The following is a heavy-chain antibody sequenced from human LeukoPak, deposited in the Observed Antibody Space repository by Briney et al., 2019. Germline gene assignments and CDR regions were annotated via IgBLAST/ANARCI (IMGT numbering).Heavy chain of an antibody. CDR3: TTAFPDCTSALCTGS. J-gene: IGHJ5*02. CDR2: VNTNADGETT. CDR1: GLTFTNAY. Sequence: PGGSLRLSCVASGLTFTNAYMSWVRQAPGKGLEWLGRVNTNADGETTDSAAPLEGRISISRDDSTSTVYLQITGMKVDDSGVFYCTTAFPDCTSALCTGSWGQGTLVTVSS. V-gene: IGHV3-15*01. D-gene: IGHD2-8*02.